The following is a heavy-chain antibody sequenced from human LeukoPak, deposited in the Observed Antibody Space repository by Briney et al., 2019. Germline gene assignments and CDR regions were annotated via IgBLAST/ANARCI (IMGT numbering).Heavy chain of an antibody. Sequence: GGSLRLSCAASGFTFSSYAMSWVRQASGKGLEWVSAISGSGGSTYYADSVKGRFTISRDNSKNTLYLQMNSLRAEDTAVYYCAKDPTSTIFGVARVAFDIWGQGTMVTVSS. D-gene: IGHD3-3*01. CDR2: ISGSGGST. CDR1: GFTFSSYA. V-gene: IGHV3-23*01. J-gene: IGHJ3*02. CDR3: AKDPTSTIFGVARVAFDI.